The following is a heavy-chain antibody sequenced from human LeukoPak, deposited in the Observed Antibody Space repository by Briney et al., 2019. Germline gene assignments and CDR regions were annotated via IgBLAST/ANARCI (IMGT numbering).Heavy chain of an antibody. Sequence: PSETLSLTCTVSGGSISSSNYYWGWIRQPPGKGLEWIGSIYYSGSTYYNPSLKSRVTISVDTSKNQFSLKLSPVTAADTAVYYCARRGPGGPLKRIQSIPFDYWGQGTLVTVSS. D-gene: IGHD5-18*01. CDR3: ARRGPGGPLKRIQSIPFDY. V-gene: IGHV4-39*07. J-gene: IGHJ4*02. CDR1: GGSISSSNYY. CDR2: IYYSGST.